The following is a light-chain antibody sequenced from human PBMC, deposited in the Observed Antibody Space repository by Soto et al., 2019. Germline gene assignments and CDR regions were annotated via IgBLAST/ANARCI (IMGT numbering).Light chain of an antibody. CDR2: AAS. Sequence: EIQMTQSPSSVSASVGDRVTITCRARPDISSWLAWYQQKPGKAPKFLIYAASNLQSGVPSRFSGSGSGTDFTLTISSLQPEDFAPYYCQQANSLPITVGQGTRLEI. J-gene: IGKJ5*01. CDR1: PDISSW. CDR3: QQANSLPIT. V-gene: IGKV1-12*01.